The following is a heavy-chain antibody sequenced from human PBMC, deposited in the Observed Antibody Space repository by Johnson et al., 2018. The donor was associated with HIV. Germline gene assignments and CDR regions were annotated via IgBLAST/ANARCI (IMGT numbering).Heavy chain of an antibody. Sequence: MLLVESGGGLVQPGGSLRLSCAASGFTFSDYAMTWVRQAPGKGLEWVSSITSNSGTTDYANSANCRFTFPRDNSKNTLSLPMTSLRAEDTALYYCAKPLWIYCGADCYYGAFDIWGHGTMVTVSS. CDR3: AKPLWIYCGADCYYGAFDI. CDR2: ITSNSGTT. V-gene: IGHV3-23*04. J-gene: IGHJ3*02. CDR1: GFTFSDYA. D-gene: IGHD2-21*02.